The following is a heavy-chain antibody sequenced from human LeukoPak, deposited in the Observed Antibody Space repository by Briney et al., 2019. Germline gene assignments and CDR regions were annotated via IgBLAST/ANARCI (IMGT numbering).Heavy chain of an antibody. D-gene: IGHD4-17*01. V-gene: IGHV2-70*11. CDR2: IDWDDDK. CDR3: ARITTVTTAFDY. CDR1: GFSLSTSGMC. J-gene: IGHJ4*02. Sequence: ESGPALVKPTQTLTLTCTFSGFSLSTSGMCVGWIRQPPGKALEWLARIDWDDDKYYSTSLKTRLTISKDTSKNQVVLTMTNMDPVDTATYYCARITTVTTAFDYWGQGTLVTVSS.